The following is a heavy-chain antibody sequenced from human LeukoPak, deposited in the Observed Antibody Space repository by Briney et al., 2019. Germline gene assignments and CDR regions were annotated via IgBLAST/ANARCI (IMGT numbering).Heavy chain of an antibody. CDR2: INHSGST. J-gene: IGHJ5*02. CDR1: GGSFSGYY. CDR3: ARGRNDYVWGSYRPYNWFDP. V-gene: IGHV4-34*01. Sequence: PSETLSLTCAVYGGSFSGYYWSWIRQPPGKGLEWIGEINHSGSTNYNPSLKSRVTISVDTSKNQFSLKLSSVTAADTAVYYCARGRNDYVWGSYRPYNWFDPWGQGTLVTVSS. D-gene: IGHD3-16*02.